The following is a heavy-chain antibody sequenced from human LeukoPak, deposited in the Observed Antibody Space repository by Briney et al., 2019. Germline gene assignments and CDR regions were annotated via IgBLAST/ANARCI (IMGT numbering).Heavy chain of an antibody. CDR2: IYPSDTDI. CDR1: AYSFTNYS. CDR3: ARLHKTYYYDSSGYYPYYYYYYMDV. V-gene: IGHV5-51*01. J-gene: IGHJ6*03. Sequence: EALKIYSTGSAYSFTNYSIGWVRRMTRQAMEWMGIIYPSDTDIKKSPSVQGQVTISADKSISTAYLQWSSLKASDTAMYYCARLHKTYYYDSSGYYPYYYYYYMDVWGKGTTVTISS. D-gene: IGHD3-22*01.